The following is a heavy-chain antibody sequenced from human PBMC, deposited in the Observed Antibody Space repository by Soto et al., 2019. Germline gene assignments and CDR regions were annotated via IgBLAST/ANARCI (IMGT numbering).Heavy chain of an antibody. D-gene: IGHD2-2*01. CDR3: ARVLESGCSSTSCYAVWFDP. J-gene: IGHJ5*02. V-gene: IGHV1-46*01. CDR2: INPSVGST. Sequence: GASVKVSCKASGYFFTSYSMHWVRQAPGQGLEWMGLINPSVGSTTYAQKFQGRVTMTRDTSTNTAYMELSSLRSEDTAVYYCARVLESGCSSTSCYAVWFDPWGQGTLVTVSS. CDR1: GYFFTSYS.